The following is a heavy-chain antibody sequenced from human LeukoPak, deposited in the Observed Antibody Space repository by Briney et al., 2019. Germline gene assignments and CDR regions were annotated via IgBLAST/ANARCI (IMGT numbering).Heavy chain of an antibody. CDR2: ITHSGST. V-gene: IGHV4-34*01. Sequence: KPSETLSLTCAVYGESFSASYWSWIRQPPGKGLEWIGEITHSGSTNYNPSLKSRVTISIDTSKNQFSLKLSSVTAADTAVYYCARGHGDYVFLVWFDPWGQGTLVTVSS. CDR1: GESFSASY. CDR3: ARGHGDYVFLVWFDP. J-gene: IGHJ5*02. D-gene: IGHD4-17*01.